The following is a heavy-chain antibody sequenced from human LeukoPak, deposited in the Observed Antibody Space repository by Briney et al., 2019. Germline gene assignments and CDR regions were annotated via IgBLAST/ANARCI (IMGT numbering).Heavy chain of an antibody. V-gene: IGHV4-59*01. Sequence: PSETLSLTCTVSGGSISSYYWSWTRQPPGKGLEWIGYIYYSGSTNYNPSLKSRVTISVDTSKNQFSLKLSSVTAADTAVYYCARDRYCSSTSCHRGVRYFDLWGRGTLVTVSS. CDR2: IYYSGST. J-gene: IGHJ2*01. CDR1: GGSISSYY. D-gene: IGHD2-2*01. CDR3: ARDRYCSSTSCHRGVRYFDL.